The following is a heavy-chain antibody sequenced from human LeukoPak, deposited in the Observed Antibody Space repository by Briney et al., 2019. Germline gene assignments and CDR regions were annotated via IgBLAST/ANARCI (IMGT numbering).Heavy chain of an antibody. Sequence: ASVKVSCKVSGYTFTSYGISWARQAPGQGLEWMGWISAYNGNTNYAQKLQGRVTMTTDTSTSTAYMELRSLRSDDTAVYYCARDYHSSSWGGYWGQGTLVTVSS. CDR1: GYTFTSYG. J-gene: IGHJ4*02. CDR3: ARDYHSSSWGGY. D-gene: IGHD6-13*01. CDR2: ISAYNGNT. V-gene: IGHV1-18*01.